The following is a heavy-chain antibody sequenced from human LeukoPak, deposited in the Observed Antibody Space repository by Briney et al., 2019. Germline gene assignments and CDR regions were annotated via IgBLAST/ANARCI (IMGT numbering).Heavy chain of an antibody. CDR1: GFTFSNYG. Sequence: PGGSLRLSCAASGFTFSNYGMHWVRQAPGKGLEWVAFVRYDETTKFYADSVKGRFTISRDNSKTTLYLQMNSLKTEDTAVYYCTRCYGSGTPDDYWGQGTLVTVSS. V-gene: IGHV3-30*02. J-gene: IGHJ4*02. D-gene: IGHD3-10*01. CDR3: TRCYGSGTPDDY. CDR2: VRYDETTK.